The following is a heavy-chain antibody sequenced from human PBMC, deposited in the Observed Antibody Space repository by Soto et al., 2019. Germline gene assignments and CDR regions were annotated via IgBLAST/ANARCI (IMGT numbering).Heavy chain of an antibody. CDR1: GFTFSSYS. CDR3: ARDRVVMVRGVITSYYYYYYMDV. V-gene: IGHV3-21*01. CDR2: ISSSSSYI. J-gene: IGHJ6*03. D-gene: IGHD3-10*01. Sequence: GGSLRLSCAASGFTFSSYSMNWVRQAPGKGLEWVSSISSSSSYIYYADSVKGRFTISRDNAKNSLYLQMNSLRAEDTAVYYCARDRVVMVRGVITSYYYYYYMDVWGKGTTVTVSS.